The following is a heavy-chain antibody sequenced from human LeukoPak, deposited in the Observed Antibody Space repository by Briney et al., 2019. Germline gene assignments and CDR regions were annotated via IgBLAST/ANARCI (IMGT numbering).Heavy chain of an antibody. CDR3: ARYDCGGSASATFDY. D-gene: IGHD2-21*01. Sequence: PSETPSLTCAVSGYTLGRNYYWGWIRQPPGKGLEWIGRIYGRGSTSYNPSLMNRLTMSVDTSRHHFSLQLTSVPAAHPAVYYSARYDCGGSASATFDYWGPGILVTISS. CDR1: GYTLGRNYY. CDR2: IYGRGST. J-gene: IGHJ4*02. V-gene: IGHV4-38-2*01.